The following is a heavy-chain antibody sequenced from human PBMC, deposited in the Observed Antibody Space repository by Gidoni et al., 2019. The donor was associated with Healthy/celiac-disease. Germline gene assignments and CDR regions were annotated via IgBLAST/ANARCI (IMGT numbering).Heavy chain of an antibody. D-gene: IGHD6-19*01. J-gene: IGHJ4*02. CDR2: INHSGST. Sequence: QVQLQQWGAGLLKPSETLSLTCAVYGGSFRGYYCSWIRQPPGKGMAWIGEINHSGSTNYNQTLKSRVTISVDTSKNQFSLKLSSVTDADTDVYYCARANRWLRTIDYWGQGTLVTVSS. CDR1: GGSFRGYY. CDR3: ARANRWLRTIDY. V-gene: IGHV4-34*01.